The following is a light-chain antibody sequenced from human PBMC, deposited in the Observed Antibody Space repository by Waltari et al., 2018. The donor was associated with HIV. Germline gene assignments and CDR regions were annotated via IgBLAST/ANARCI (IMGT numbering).Light chain of an antibody. CDR2: DAS. J-gene: IGKJ5*01. CDR3: QQYDNLAPIT. CDR1: QDISNY. V-gene: IGKV1-33*01. Sequence: DIQMTQSPSSLSASVGDRVTITCPASQDISNYLNSYQQKPGKAPKLLIYDASNLETGVPSRFSGSGSGTDFTFTISSLQPEDIATYYCQQYDNLAPITFGQGTRLEIK.